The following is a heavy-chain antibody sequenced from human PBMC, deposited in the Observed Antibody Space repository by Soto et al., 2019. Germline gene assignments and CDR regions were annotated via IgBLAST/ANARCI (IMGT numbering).Heavy chain of an antibody. J-gene: IGHJ5*02. CDR2: INPNNGAT. D-gene: IGHD2-2*01. Sequence: ASVKVSCKASGYSFSDHYVHWVRQAPGHGLEWMGWINPNNGATNYIKKFHDWVTMTRDTSISTVYLEMTRLTFDDTAVYYCARDPDSSTTTDGTPSGHCWFDPWGQGTLVTVSS. CDR1: GYSFSDHY. V-gene: IGHV1-2*04. CDR3: ARDPDSSTTTDGTPSGHCWFDP.